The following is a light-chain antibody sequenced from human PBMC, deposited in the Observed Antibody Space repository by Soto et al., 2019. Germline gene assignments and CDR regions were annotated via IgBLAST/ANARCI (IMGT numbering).Light chain of an antibody. CDR3: QQLNSYPIT. CDR2: AAS. Sequence: GDRVTITCRASQGISSYLAWYQQKPGKAPKLLIYAASTLQSGVPSRFSGSGSGTEFTLTISSLQPEDFATYFCQQLNSYPITFGQGTRLEIK. V-gene: IGKV1-9*01. CDR1: QGISSY. J-gene: IGKJ5*01.